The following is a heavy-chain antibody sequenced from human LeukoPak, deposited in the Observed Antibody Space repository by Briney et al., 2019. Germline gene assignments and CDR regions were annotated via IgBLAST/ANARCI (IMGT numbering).Heavy chain of an antibody. J-gene: IGHJ3*02. CDR2: IRYDGSNK. Sequence: GGSLRLSCAASGFTFRSYGMHWVRQAPGKGLEWVAFIRYDGSNKYYADSVKGRFTISRENSKNTLYLQMNRQRAEDTAGDYCGKVGSELWRHGAFDIWGQGTMVTVSS. D-gene: IGHD5-18*01. V-gene: IGHV3-30*02. CDR1: GFTFRSYG. CDR3: GKVGSELWRHGAFDI.